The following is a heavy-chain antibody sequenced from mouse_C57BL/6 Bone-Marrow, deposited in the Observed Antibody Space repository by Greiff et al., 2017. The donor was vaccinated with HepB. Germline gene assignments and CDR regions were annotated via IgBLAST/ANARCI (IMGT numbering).Heavy chain of an antibody. D-gene: IGHD4-1*01. Sequence: EVKLVESGGGLVKPGGSLKLSCAASGFPFSDYGMHWVRQAPEKGLEWVAYISSGSSTLYYADTVKGRFTISRDNAKITLFLQMTSLRSEDTAMYYCARTNWDWYFDVWGTGTTVTVSS. V-gene: IGHV5-17*01. CDR3: ARTNWDWYFDV. CDR2: ISSGSSTL. CDR1: GFPFSDYG. J-gene: IGHJ1*03.